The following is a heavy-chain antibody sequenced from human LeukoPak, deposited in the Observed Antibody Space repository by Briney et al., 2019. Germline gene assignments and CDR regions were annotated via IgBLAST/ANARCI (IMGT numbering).Heavy chain of an antibody. D-gene: IGHD1-26*01. CDR2: IYHSGST. J-gene: IGHJ5*02. CDR1: GGSISSSSYY. Sequence: SETLSLTCTVSGGSISSSSYYWGWIRQPPGKGLEWIGSIYHSGSTYYNPSLKSRVTISVDTSKNQFSLKLSSVTAADTAVYYCARHTKRVGNWLDPWGQGTLVTVSS. CDR3: ARHTKRVGNWLDP. V-gene: IGHV4-39*01.